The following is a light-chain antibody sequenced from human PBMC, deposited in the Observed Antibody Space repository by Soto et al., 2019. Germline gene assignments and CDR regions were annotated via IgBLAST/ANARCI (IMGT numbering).Light chain of an antibody. J-gene: IGKJ5*01. Sequence: IVLTQSPGTLSLSPGERATLSCRASQSVSSTYLAWFQQKPGQAPRLLIYDASSRATGIPDRFSGSGSGTDFTLTISRLEPEDFAVYYCQQYDSSPITFGQGTRLEIK. CDR3: QQYDSSPIT. V-gene: IGKV3-20*01. CDR2: DAS. CDR1: QSVSSTY.